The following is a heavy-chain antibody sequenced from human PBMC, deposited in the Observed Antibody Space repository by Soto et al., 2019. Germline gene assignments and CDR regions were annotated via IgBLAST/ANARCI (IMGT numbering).Heavy chain of an antibody. J-gene: IGHJ6*02. CDR2: FISIFGTT. Sequence: QVQLVQSGAEVKKPGSSVKVSCKASGGTFSSYVIGWVRQAPGQGLEWMGGFISIFGTTHYAQRFQGRVTITADEAPSTAYMELSSLRSEDTAVYYCATPLAYAMRGWDGVDVWGQGTTVTVSS. CDR1: GGTFSSYV. CDR3: ATPLAYAMRGWDGVDV. V-gene: IGHV1-69*01. D-gene: IGHD2-8*01.